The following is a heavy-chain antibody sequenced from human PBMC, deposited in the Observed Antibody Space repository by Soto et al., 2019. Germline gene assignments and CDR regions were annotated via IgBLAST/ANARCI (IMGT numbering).Heavy chain of an antibody. Sequence: ASVKVSCKASGYTFTSYDINWVRQATGQGLEWMGWMNPNSGNTGYAQKFQGRVTMTRNTSISTAYMELSSLRSEDTAVYYCARGANDYSNYFMRVRYYYMDVWGKGTTVTVSS. CDR3: ARGANDYSNYFMRVRYYYMDV. D-gene: IGHD4-4*01. CDR1: GYTFTSYD. V-gene: IGHV1-8*01. J-gene: IGHJ6*03. CDR2: MNPNSGNT.